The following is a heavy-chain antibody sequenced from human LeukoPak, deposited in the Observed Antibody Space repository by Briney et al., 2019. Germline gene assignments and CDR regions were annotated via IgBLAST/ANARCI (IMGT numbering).Heavy chain of an antibody. CDR1: GGSIRSYY. D-gene: IGHD7-27*01. CDR2: IYYSGST. CDR3: ARCGDASAWFDP. V-gene: IGHV4-59*01. Sequence: SETLSLTCTVSGGSIRSYYWSWIRQPPGKGLEWIGYIYYSGSTNYNPSLKSRVTISVDTSKNQFSLKLSSVTAADTAMYYCARCGDASAWFDPWGQGTLVTVSS. J-gene: IGHJ5*02.